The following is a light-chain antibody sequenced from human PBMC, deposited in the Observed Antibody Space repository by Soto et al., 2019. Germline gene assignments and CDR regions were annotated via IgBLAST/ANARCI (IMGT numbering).Light chain of an antibody. J-gene: IGLJ2*01. CDR2: QDS. Sequence: SYELTQPPSVSVSPGQTASITCSGDKLGNKYACWYQQKPGQSPVLVIYQDSKRPSGIPERFSGSNSGNTAPLTISGTQAMYEADYYCQAWDSSTVVFGGGTKLTVL. V-gene: IGLV3-1*01. CDR3: QAWDSSTVV. CDR1: KLGNKY.